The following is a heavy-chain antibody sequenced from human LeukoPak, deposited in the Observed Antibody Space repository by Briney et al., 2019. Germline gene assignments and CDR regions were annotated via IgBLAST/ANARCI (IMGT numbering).Heavy chain of an antibody. CDR2: INSNSGGT. CDR3: ARRLGRTADYFYGMDV. D-gene: IGHD2-2*01. CDR1: GYIFTDYH. Sequence: ASVKVSCKASGYIFTDYHVHWVRQAPGQGPEWMGCINSNSGGTLYAQKFQGRVTMTRDTSITTAYMELSGLRSDDTAVYFCARRLGRTADYFYGMDVWGQGTTVIVSS. V-gene: IGHV1-2*02. J-gene: IGHJ6*02.